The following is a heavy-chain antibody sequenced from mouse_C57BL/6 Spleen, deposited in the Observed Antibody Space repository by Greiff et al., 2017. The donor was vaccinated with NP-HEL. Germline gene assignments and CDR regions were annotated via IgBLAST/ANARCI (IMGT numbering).Heavy chain of an antibody. CDR2: IDPSDSYT. D-gene: IGHD1-1*01. CDR1: GYTFTSYW. J-gene: IGHJ3*01. CDR3: ARPTVVAKGWFAY. V-gene: IGHV1-59*01. Sequence: QVQLQQPGAELVRPGTSVKLSCKASGYTFTSYWMHWVKQRPGQGLEWIGVIDPSDSYTNYNQKFKGKATLTVDTYSSTAYMQLSSLTSEDSAVYYCARPTVVAKGWFAYWGQGTLVTVSA.